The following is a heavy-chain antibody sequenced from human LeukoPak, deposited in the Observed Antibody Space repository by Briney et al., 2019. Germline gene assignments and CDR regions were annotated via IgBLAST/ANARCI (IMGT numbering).Heavy chain of an antibody. CDR3: ARGPCSGGTCSSFSRLTYYNYMDV. CDR1: GGTFSSYA. CDR2: IIPIFGTA. D-gene: IGHD2-15*01. J-gene: IGHJ6*03. V-gene: IGHV1-69*13. Sequence: SVKVSCKASGGTFSSYAISWVRQAPGQGLEWMGGIIPIFGTANYAQKFQGRVTITADESTSTAYMELSSLRSEDTAVYYCARGPCSGGTCSSFSRLTYYNYMDVWGKGTTVTVSS.